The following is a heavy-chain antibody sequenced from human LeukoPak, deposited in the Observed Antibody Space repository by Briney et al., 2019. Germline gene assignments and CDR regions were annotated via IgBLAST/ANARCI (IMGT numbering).Heavy chain of an antibody. CDR1: GFTFDDYG. D-gene: IGHD3-22*01. CDR3: ARDQRPKKYFYDSSGSSAY. CDR2: INWNGAST. J-gene: IGHJ4*02. V-gene: IGHV3-20*04. Sequence: SGGSLRLSCAASGFTFDDYGMSWVRQAPGKGLEWVSGINWNGASTGYADSVKGRFTISRDNAKNLLYLEMNNLRPEDTALYYCARDQRPKKYFYDSSGSSAYWGQGTLVTVSS.